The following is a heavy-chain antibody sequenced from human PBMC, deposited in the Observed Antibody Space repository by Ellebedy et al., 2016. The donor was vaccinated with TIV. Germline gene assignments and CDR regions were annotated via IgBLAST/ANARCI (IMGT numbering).Heavy chain of an antibody. Sequence: GESLKISXKGSGYSFTSYWIGWVRQMPGKGLEWMGIIYPGDSDTRYSPSFQGQVTISADKSISTAYLQWSSLKASDTAMYYCARQGLGPDYYDSAPLSKNWYFDLWGRGTLVTVSS. CDR3: ARQGLGPDYYDSAPLSKNWYFDL. J-gene: IGHJ2*01. CDR2: IYPGDSDT. V-gene: IGHV5-51*01. D-gene: IGHD3-22*01. CDR1: GYSFTSYW.